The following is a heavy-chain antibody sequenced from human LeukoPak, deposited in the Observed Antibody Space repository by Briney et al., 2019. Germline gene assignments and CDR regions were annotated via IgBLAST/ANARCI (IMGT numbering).Heavy chain of an antibody. V-gene: IGHV5-51*01. CDR3: ARHVNIAAAGDNWFDP. CDR1: GYSFTSYW. J-gene: IGHJ5*02. D-gene: IGHD6-13*01. CDR2: IYPGDSDT. Sequence: GESLKISCNGSGYSFTSYWIGWVRQMPGKGLEWMGIIYPGDSDTRYSPSFQGQVTISADKSISTAYLQWSSLKASDTAMYYCARHVNIAAAGDNWFDPWGQGTLVTVSS.